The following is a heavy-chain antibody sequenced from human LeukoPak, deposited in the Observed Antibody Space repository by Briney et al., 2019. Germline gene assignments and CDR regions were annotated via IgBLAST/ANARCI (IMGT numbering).Heavy chain of an antibody. D-gene: IGHD3-22*01. V-gene: IGHV1-69*05. J-gene: IGHJ4*02. CDR1: GGTFSSYA. CDR3: AREGGVVITMD. Sequence: ASVKVSCKASGGTFSSYAISLVRQAPGQGLEWMGRIIPIFGTANYAQKFQGRVTITTDESTSTAYMELSSLRSEDTAVYYCAREGGVVITMDWGQGTLVTVSS. CDR2: IIPIFGTA.